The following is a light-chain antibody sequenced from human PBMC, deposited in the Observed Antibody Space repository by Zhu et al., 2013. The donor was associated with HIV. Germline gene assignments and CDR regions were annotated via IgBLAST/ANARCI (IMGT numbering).Light chain of an antibody. CDR2: GAS. V-gene: IGKV3-20*01. Sequence: EIVLTQSPGTLSLSSGERATLSCRASQSVSSSYLAWYQQKPGQAPRLLIYGASSRATGIPDRFSASGSGTDFTLTISRLEPEDFAVYYCHQYGSSPSWTFGQGTKVEIK. CDR3: HQYGSSPSWT. J-gene: IGKJ1*01. CDR1: QSVSSSY.